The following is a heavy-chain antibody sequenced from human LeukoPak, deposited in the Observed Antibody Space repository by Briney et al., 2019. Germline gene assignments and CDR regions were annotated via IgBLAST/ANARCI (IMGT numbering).Heavy chain of an antibody. J-gene: IGHJ4*02. CDR3: ATDLLQLLSGSYYFDY. CDR2: FDPEDGET. V-gene: IGHV1-24*01. D-gene: IGHD2-2*01. CDR1: GYTLTELS. Sequence: ASVKVSCKVSGYTLTELSMHWVRQAPGKGLEWMGGFDPEDGETIYAQKFQGRVTMTEDTSTDTAYMELSSLRSEDTAVYYCATDLLQLLSGSYYFDYWGQGTLVTVSS.